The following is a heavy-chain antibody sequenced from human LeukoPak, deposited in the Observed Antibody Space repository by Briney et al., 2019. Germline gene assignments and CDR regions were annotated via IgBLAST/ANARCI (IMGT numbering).Heavy chain of an antibody. CDR3: ARDLGKSALDYFDY. CDR2: IYYSGST. D-gene: IGHD3-16*01. V-gene: IGHV4-34*11. J-gene: IGHJ4*02. CDR1: GGSFSGYY. Sequence: SETLSLTCAVYGGSFSGYYWSWIRQPPGKGLEWIGYIYYSGSTNYKSSLKSRVTISVDTSKNQFSLKLSSMTAADTAVYYCARDLGKSALDYFDYWGQGTVVTVSS.